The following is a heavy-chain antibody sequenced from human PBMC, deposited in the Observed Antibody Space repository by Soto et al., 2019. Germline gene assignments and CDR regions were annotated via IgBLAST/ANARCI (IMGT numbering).Heavy chain of an antibody. J-gene: IGHJ5*02. V-gene: IGHV4-31*03. CDR2: IYYSGST. Sequence: TLFLTCTVSGGSISSGGYYWSWIRQHPGKGLEWIGYIYYSGSTYYNPSLKSRVTISVDTSKNQFSLKLSSVTAADTAVYYCASVIEYSSGWFDPWGQGTLVTVSS. D-gene: IGHD6-25*01. CDR3: ASVIEYSSGWFDP. CDR1: GGSISSGGYY.